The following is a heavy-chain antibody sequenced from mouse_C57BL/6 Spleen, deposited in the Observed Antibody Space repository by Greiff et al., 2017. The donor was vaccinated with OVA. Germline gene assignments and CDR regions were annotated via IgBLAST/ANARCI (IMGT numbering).Heavy chain of an antibody. V-gene: IGHV14-4*01. CDR1: GYTFTSYW. CDR3: TTSYYYGSSFEAY. Sequence: VQLQQPGAELVKPGASVKLSCKASGYTFTSYWMQWVKQRPGQGLEWIGWIDPENGDTEYASKFQGKATITADTSSNTAYLQLSSLTSEDTAVYYCTTSYYYGSSFEAYWGQGTLVTVSA. CDR2: IDPENGDT. D-gene: IGHD1-1*01. J-gene: IGHJ3*01.